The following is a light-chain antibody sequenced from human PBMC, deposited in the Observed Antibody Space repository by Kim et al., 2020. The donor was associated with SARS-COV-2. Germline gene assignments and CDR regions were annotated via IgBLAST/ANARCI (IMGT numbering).Light chain of an antibody. V-gene: IGKV1-8*01. J-gene: IGKJ1*01. CDR2: AAS. CDR1: QGISSY. CDR3: QQYYSYSWT. Sequence: ASTGDRVTITCRASQGISSYLAWYQQKPGKAPKLLIYAASTLQSGVPSRVIGSGSGTDFTLTISCLQSEDFATYYCQQYYSYSWTFGQGTKVDIK.